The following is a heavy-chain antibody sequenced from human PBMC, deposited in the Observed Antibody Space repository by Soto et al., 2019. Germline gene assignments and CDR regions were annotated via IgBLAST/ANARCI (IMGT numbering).Heavy chain of an antibody. J-gene: IGHJ4*02. Sequence: SETLSLTCTVSGGSISSGDYYWSWIRQPPGKGLEWIGYIYYSGSTYYNPSLKSRVTISVDTSKNQFSLKLSSVTAADTAVYYCARADLVGYGSGSYYYWGQGTLVTVSS. CDR2: IYYSGST. V-gene: IGHV4-30-4*01. CDR3: ARADLVGYGSGSYYY. CDR1: GGSISSGDYY. D-gene: IGHD3-10*01.